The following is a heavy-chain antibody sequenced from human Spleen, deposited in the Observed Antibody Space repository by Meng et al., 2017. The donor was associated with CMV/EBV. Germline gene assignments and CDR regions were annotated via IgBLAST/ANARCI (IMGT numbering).Heavy chain of an antibody. J-gene: IGHJ4*02. Sequence: SVKVSCKASGGTFSSYTISWVRQAPGQGLEWMGRIIPILGIANYAQKFQGRVTITADKSTSTAYMELSSLRSEDTAVYYCARPYGYTGSYWGYWGQGTLVTVSS. V-gene: IGHV1-69*02. CDR2: IIPILGIA. CDR1: GGTFSSYT. D-gene: IGHD1-26*01. CDR3: ARPYGYTGSYWGY.